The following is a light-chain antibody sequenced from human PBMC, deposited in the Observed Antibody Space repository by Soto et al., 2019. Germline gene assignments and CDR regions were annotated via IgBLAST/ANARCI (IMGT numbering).Light chain of an antibody. Sequence: EIVLTQSPGTLSLSPGERATLSCRASQSVSSSYLAWYQQKPGQAPRLLIYGASSRATGIPDRFSGSGSGTDFTLTISRLESEDFAVYYCQQDGSSPKTFGQGTNVDIK. CDR3: QQDGSSPKT. J-gene: IGKJ1*01. CDR2: GAS. CDR1: QSVSSSY. V-gene: IGKV3-20*01.